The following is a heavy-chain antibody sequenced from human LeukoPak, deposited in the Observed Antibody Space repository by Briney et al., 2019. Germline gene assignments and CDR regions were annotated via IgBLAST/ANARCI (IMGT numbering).Heavy chain of an antibody. J-gene: IGHJ3*02. CDR3: ARGVAAGIGTFDI. CDR2: INPNSGGT. V-gene: IGHV1-2*02. CDR1: GYTFTGYY. D-gene: IGHD6-13*01. Sequence: ASVKVSCKASGYTFTGYYMHWVRQAPGQGLEWMGWINPNSGGTNYAQKFQGRVTMTRDTSISTGYMELSRLRSDDTAVYYCARGVAAGIGTFDIWGQGTMVTVSS.